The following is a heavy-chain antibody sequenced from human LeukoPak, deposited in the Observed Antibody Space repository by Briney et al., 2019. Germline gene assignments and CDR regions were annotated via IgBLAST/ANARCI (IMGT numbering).Heavy chain of an antibody. CDR2: FSGSSDNT. J-gene: IGHJ5*02. CDR1: GFTFASYA. CDR3: VRGQASLDNWFDP. Sequence: GGSLRLSCAASGFTFASYAMNWVRQAPGKGLEWVSAFSGSSDNTYYAGSVKGRFTISRDNAKNSLSLQMTSLRADDTAVYYCVRGQASLDNWFDPWGQGTLVIVSS. V-gene: IGHV3-23*01.